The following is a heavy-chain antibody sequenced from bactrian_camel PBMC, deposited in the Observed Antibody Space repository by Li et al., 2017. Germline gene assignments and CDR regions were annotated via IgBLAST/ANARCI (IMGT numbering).Heavy chain of an antibody. CDR1: GFAANSYT. J-gene: IGHJ4*01. CDR2: IYTGDDGNT. V-gene: IGHV3S40*01. CDR3: AARRMDAGRWTSAWRYDY. D-gene: IGHD1*01. Sequence: VQLVESGGGLVQPGGSLKLSCAYSGFAANSYTMGWYRQAPGKEREGVAAIYTGDDGNTYYADSVKGRFTISQDNAKNTVYLQMNSLKPEDTAMYYCAARRMDAGRWTSAWRYDYWGEGTQVTVS.